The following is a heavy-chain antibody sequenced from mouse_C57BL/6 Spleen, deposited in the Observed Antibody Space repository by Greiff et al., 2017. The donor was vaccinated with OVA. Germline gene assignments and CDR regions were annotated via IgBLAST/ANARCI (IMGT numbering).Heavy chain of an antibody. J-gene: IGHJ4*01. CDR2: IYPSDSET. D-gene: IGHD2-4*01. CDR1: GYTFTSYW. CDR3: ARSTMMTRAMDY. Sequence: QVQLQQPGAELVRPGSSVKLSCKASGYTFTSYWMDWVKQMPGQGLEWIGNIYPSDSETHYKQKFKDKATLTVDKSSSTAYMQLSSLTSEDSAVYYCARSTMMTRAMDYWGQGTSVTVSS. V-gene: IGHV1-61*01.